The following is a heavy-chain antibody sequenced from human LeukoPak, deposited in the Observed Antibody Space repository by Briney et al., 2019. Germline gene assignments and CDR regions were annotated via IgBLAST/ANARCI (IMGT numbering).Heavy chain of an antibody. CDR3: AKEPPYIAVAGTCFDY. CDR2: ISGSGGST. Sequence: GGSLRLSCAASGFTFSSYAMIWVRQAPGKGLEWVSAISGSGGSTYYADSVKGRFTISRDNSKNTLYLQMNSLRAEDTAVYYCAKEPPYIAVAGTCFDYWGQGTLVTVSS. J-gene: IGHJ4*02. V-gene: IGHV3-23*01. CDR1: GFTFSSYA. D-gene: IGHD6-19*01.